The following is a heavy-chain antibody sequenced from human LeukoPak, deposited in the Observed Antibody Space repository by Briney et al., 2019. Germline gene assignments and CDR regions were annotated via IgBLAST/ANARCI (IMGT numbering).Heavy chain of an antibody. CDR3: TTDYYDSSGYFSL. D-gene: IGHD3-22*01. Sequence: PGGSLRLSCAASGFTFSSAWMSWVRQAPGKGLEWVGRIKSKTDGGTTDYAAPVKGRFTISRDDSKNTLYLQMNSLKTEDTAVYYCTTDYYDSSGYFSLWGQGTLVTVSS. J-gene: IGHJ4*02. CDR2: IKSKTDGGTT. V-gene: IGHV3-15*01. CDR1: GFTFSSAW.